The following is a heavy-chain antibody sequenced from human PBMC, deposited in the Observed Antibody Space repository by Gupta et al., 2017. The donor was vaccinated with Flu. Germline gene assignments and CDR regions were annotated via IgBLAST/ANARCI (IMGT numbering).Heavy chain of an antibody. J-gene: IGHJ4*02. CDR1: GFSVGYNN. CDR2: IYSGGDT. V-gene: IGHV3-53*02. CDR3: AALGYFDY. Sequence: EVQLVETGGGLIQPGGSLTLSCVASGFSVGYNNMKWIRQAPGKGLECVSVIYSGGDTDYAHSVRGRFTISRDGSKSTLYLQMNSLRAEDTAVYYCAALGYFDYWGQGTLVTVSS. D-gene: IGHD7-27*01.